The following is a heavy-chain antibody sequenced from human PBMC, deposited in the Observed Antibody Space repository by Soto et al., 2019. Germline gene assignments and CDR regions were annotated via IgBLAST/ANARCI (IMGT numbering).Heavy chain of an antibody. CDR3: ARDHANCGGDCYTNLFDP. CDR1: GFTFRSHW. J-gene: IGHJ5*02. CDR2: INSDGSTT. V-gene: IGHV3-74*01. D-gene: IGHD2-21*02. Sequence: EVQLVESGGALVQPGGSLRLVCAASGFTFRSHWMHWVRQAPGKGPVWVSRINSDGSTTNYADSVKGRFTISRDNAKNTLYLQMNSLRAEDTAVYYCARDHANCGGDCYTNLFDPWGQGTLVTVSS.